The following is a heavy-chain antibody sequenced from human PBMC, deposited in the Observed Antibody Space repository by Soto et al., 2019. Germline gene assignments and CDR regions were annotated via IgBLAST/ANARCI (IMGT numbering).Heavy chain of an antibody. D-gene: IGHD2-2*01. CDR2: IYYSGST. Sequence: SETLSLTCTVSGGSISSYYWSWIRQPPGKGLEWIGYIYYSGSTNYNPSLKSRVTISVDTSKNQFSLKLSSVTAADTAVYYCASFVVVPAARDRRFYVMDVWGKGTRDTLS. CDR3: ASFVVVPAARDRRFYVMDV. V-gene: IGHV4-59*12. J-gene: IGHJ6*03. CDR1: GGSISSYY.